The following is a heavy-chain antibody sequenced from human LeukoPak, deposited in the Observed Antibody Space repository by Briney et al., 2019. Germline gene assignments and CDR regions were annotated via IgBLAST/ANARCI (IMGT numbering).Heavy chain of an antibody. CDR2: IYYSGST. CDR3: AREQGGILTGYYTRGTMDV. J-gene: IGHJ6*03. V-gene: IGHV4-38-2*02. CDR1: GYSISSGYY. Sequence: SETLSLTCIVSGYSISSGYYWGWIRQPPGKGLEWIGSIYYSGSTYYNPSLKSRVTMSVDASKNQFSLKLSSVTAADTAVYYCAREQGGILTGYYTRGTMDVWGKGTTVTVSS. D-gene: IGHD3-9*01.